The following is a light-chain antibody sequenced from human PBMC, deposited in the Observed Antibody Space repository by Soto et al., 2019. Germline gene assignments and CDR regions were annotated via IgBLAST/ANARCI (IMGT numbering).Light chain of an antibody. Sequence: EIVLTQAPATLSVSPWERATLSCRASQSVSSNLAWYQQKPGQAPRLLIYDASSRASGIPARFSGSGSGTDFTLTISSLEPEDSAVYYCQQRSIWPVFGGGTKVDIK. CDR3: QQRSIWPV. CDR2: DAS. CDR1: QSVSSN. V-gene: IGKV3-11*01. J-gene: IGKJ4*01.